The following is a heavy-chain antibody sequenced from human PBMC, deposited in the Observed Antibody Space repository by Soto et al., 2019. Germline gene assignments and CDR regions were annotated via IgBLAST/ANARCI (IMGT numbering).Heavy chain of an antibody. Sequence: EVQLVESGGGLVQPGGSLRLSCAASGFTFNSYWRTWVRQAPGKGLEWVANIKQDGSEKYYVDSVKGRFTIARDNAKNSLYLQMNGLRAEDTAVYYCARGWGLDPWGQGTLVTVSS. CDR3: ARGWGLDP. J-gene: IGHJ5*02. CDR1: GFTFNSYW. D-gene: IGHD1-26*01. V-gene: IGHV3-7*04. CDR2: IKQDGSEK.